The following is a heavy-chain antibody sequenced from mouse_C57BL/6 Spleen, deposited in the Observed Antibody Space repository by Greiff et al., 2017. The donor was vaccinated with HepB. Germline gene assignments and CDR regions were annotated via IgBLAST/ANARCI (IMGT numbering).Heavy chain of an antibody. V-gene: IGHV14-4*01. CDR1: GFNIKDDY. J-gene: IGHJ2*01. CDR3: AREASYYVDY. D-gene: IGHD6-1*01. Sequence: EVKLMESGAELVRPGASVKLSCTASGFNIKDDYMHWVKQRPEQGLEWIGWIDPENGDTEYASKFQGKATITADTSSSTAYMQLSSLTSEDSAVYYCAREASYYVDYWGPGTTLTVSS. CDR2: IDPENGDT.